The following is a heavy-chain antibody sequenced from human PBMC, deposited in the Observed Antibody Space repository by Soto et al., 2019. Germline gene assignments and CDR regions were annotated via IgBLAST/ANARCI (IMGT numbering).Heavy chain of an antibody. CDR3: ARGSVRPLTGYRTGLDP. V-gene: IGHV4-59*01. D-gene: IGHD3-9*01. CDR2: IYYSGST. Sequence: SETLSLTCTVSGGSISSYYWSWIRQPTGKGLEWIGYIYYSGSTNYNPSLKSRVTISVDTSKNQFSLKLSSVTAADTAVYYCARGSVRPLTGYRTGLDPWGQGTLVTVSS. CDR1: GGSISSYY. J-gene: IGHJ5*02.